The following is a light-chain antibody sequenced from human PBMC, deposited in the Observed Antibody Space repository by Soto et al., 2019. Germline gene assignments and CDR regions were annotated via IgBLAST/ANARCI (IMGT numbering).Light chain of an antibody. Sequence: DIQMTQSPSTLSASVGDRVTITCRASQSISSWLAWYQQKPGKAPKVLIYKASSLESGVSSRFSGSGSGTEFTLTITSLQPDDFATYYCQHYNSYPWTFGQGTKVEIK. V-gene: IGKV1-5*03. CDR2: KAS. J-gene: IGKJ1*01. CDR1: QSISSW. CDR3: QHYNSYPWT.